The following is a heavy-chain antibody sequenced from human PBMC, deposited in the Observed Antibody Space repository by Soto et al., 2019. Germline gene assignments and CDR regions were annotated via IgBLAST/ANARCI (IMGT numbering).Heavy chain of an antibody. V-gene: IGHV1-3*01. D-gene: IGHD6-13*01. Sequence: QVQLVQSGAEVKKPGASVKVSCKASGYTFTSYAMHWVRQAPGQRLEWMGWINAGNGNTKYSQKFQGRVTITRDTSASTAYMELSSLRSEDTAVYYCARGGYSSSWDYNFDYWGQGTLVTVSS. CDR1: GYTFTSYA. CDR2: INAGNGNT. J-gene: IGHJ4*02. CDR3: ARGGYSSSWDYNFDY.